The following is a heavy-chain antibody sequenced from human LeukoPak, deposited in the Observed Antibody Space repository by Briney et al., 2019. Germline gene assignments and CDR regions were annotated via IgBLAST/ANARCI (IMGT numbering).Heavy chain of an antibody. CDR3: ARDRWELRGEFVY. V-gene: IGHV3-21*01. J-gene: IGHJ4*02. CDR2: IGSSSSSI. Sequence: GGSLRLSCPASAFTFSTYAMHWVRQAPGKGLEWVSSIGSSSSSIYYADSVKGRFPISRDNAKNSLYLQMNSLRAEDTAVYYCARDRWELRGEFVYWGQGTLDTVSS. D-gene: IGHD1-26*01. CDR1: AFTFSTYA.